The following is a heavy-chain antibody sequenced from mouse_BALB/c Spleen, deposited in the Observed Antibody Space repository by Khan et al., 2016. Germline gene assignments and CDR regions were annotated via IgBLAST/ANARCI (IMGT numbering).Heavy chain of an antibody. CDR2: ISYSGST. CDR1: GYSITSDYA. D-gene: IGHD2-4*01. Sequence: EVQLQESGPGLVKPSQSLSLTCTVTGYSITSDYAWNWIRQFPGNKLEWMGYISYSGSTSYNPSLKSRISITRDTSKNQFFLQLNSVTTEDTATYYCARDYDLYYAMDYWGQGTSVTVSS. CDR3: ARDYDLYYAMDY. J-gene: IGHJ4*01. V-gene: IGHV3-2*02.